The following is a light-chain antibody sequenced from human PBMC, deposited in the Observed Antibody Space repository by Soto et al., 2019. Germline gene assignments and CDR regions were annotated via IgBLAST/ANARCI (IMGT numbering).Light chain of an antibody. CDR3: GSYARGTTVV. Sequence: QSALTQPASVSGAPGRSITISCTGTSSEVGDYNYVYWYRQHPGTAPNLMIYDVRCRPSDISSRFSGPRSGNTASLPISRRQTEDDADDCCGSYARGTTVVFGTGTTVA. V-gene: IGLV2-14*03. CDR1: SSEVGDYNY. J-gene: IGLJ1*01. CDR2: DVR.